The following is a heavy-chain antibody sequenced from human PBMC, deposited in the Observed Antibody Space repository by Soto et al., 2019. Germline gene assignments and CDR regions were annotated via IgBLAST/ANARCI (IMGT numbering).Heavy chain of an antibody. CDR1: VDTFTSYY. V-gene: IGHV1-46*01. J-gene: IGHJ4*02. D-gene: IGHD6-19*01. CDR3: ARLYSSGWPRSYSDY. CDR2: INPNGGST. Sequence: GASVKVSCKAPVDTFTSYYIHWVRQAPGHGLGWMGIINPNGGSTRFAQTFQGRITMTTGTSTSTVYMELRSLRSEDTAVYYCARLYSSGWPRSYSDYWGQGTLVTVSS.